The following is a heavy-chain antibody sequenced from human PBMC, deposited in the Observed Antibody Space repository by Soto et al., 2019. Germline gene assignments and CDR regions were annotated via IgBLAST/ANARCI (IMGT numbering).Heavy chain of an antibody. CDR2: INPSGGST. CDR3: ASDGAYYGSGDTNWFDP. J-gene: IGHJ5*02. Sequence: QVQLVQSGAEVKKPGASVKVSCKAAGYTFTNYYMYWVRQAPGQGLEWMGMINPSGGSTNYAQKFHGRVTMTRDTSTSTVYMELSSLRSEDTDVYFGASDGAYYGSGDTNWFDPWGQGTLVTVSS. D-gene: IGHD3-10*01. V-gene: IGHV1-46*01. CDR1: GYTFTNYY.